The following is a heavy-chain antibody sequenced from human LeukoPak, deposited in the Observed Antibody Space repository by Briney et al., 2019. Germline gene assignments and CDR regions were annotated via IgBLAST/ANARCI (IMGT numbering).Heavy chain of an antibody. CDR2: ISGGGGST. J-gene: IGHJ4*02. CDR3: AKAEGYKYSHAFDI. V-gene: IGHV3-23*01. D-gene: IGHD5-24*01. CDR1: GFTFSSYA. Sequence: PGGSLRLSCAASGFTFSSYAMSWVRQAPGKGLEWVSAISGGGGSTYYADSVKAPFTISRDNSQNTLYLQMNSLRAEDTAVYYCAKAEGYKYSHAFDIWGQGTLVTVSS.